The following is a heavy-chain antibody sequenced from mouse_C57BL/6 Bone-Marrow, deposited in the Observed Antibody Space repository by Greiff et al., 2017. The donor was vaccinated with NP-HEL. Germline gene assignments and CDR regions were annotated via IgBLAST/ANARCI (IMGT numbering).Heavy chain of an antibody. CDR1: SYTFTSYW. Sequence: QVQLQQSGAELVKPGASVKLSCKASSYTFTSYWMQWVKQRPGQGLEWIGELDPSDSYTNYNQKFKGKATLTVDTSSSTAYMQLSSLTSEDSAVYYCARDGDVGYAMDYWGQGTSVTVSS. D-gene: IGHD2-3*01. V-gene: IGHV1-50*01. J-gene: IGHJ4*01. CDR2: LDPSDSYT. CDR3: ARDGDVGYAMDY.